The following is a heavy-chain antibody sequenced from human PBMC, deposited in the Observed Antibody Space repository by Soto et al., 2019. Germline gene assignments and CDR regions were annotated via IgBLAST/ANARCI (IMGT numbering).Heavy chain of an antibody. V-gene: IGHV4-34*01. CDR2: INHSGST. D-gene: IGHD2-15*01. CDR3: ARVYIGYCSGGSCVN. J-gene: IGHJ4*02. CDR1: GGSFSGYY. Sequence: PSETLSLTCAVYGGSFSGYYWSWIRQPPGKGLEWIGEINHSGSTNYNPSLKSRVTISVDTSKNQFSLKLSSVTAADTAVYYCARVYIGYCSGGSCVNWGQGTLVTVSS.